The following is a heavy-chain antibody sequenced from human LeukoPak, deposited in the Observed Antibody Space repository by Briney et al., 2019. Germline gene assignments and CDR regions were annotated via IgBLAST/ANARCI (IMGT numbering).Heavy chain of an antibody. CDR2: IIPIFGIA. Sequence: ASVKVSCKASGGTFSSYAISWVRQAPGQGLEWMGRIIPIFGIANYAQKFQGRVTITADKSTSTAYMELSSLRAEDTAVYYCARDRGGYSGYDAFDIWGQGTMVTVSS. CDR3: ARDRGGYSGYDAFDI. V-gene: IGHV1-69*04. J-gene: IGHJ3*02. D-gene: IGHD5-12*01. CDR1: GGTFSSYA.